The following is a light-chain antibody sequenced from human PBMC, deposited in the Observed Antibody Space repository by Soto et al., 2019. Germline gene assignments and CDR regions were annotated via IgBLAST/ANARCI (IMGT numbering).Light chain of an antibody. J-gene: IGLJ3*02. Sequence: QSALTQPASVSGSPGQSITISCTGSSCDVGHYNYVSWYQQHPGKAPKLIIYEVTNRPSGVSNRFSGSESGNTASLIISGLQAEDEADYYCTSYTTGRIWVFGGGTKLTVL. CDR2: EVT. CDR3: TSYTTGRIWV. V-gene: IGLV2-14*01. CDR1: SCDVGHYNY.